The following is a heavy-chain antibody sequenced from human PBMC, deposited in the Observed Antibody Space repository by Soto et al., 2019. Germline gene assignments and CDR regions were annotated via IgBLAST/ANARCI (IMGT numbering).Heavy chain of an antibody. V-gene: IGHV5-51*01. CDR1: GYTFTNYW. D-gene: IGHD4-17*01. CDR2: IYPGDSDT. Sequence: GESLKISCKGSGYTFTNYWTVWVRQIPGKGLEWMGIIYPGDSDTRYSPSFQGQVTISADRSISTAYLQWSSLKASDTGMYYCARYPTLTEYFFHGMDVWGQGTTVTVSS. CDR3: ARYPTLTEYFFHGMDV. J-gene: IGHJ6*02.